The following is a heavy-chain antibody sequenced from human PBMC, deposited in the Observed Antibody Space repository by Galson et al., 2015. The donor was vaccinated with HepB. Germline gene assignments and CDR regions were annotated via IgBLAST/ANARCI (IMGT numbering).Heavy chain of an antibody. CDR3: ARDWYYDFWSGYYTNWFDP. Sequence: SVKVSCKASGYTFTGYYMHWVRQAPGQGLEWMGWINPNSGGTNYAQKFQGRVTMTRDTSISTAYMELSRLRSDDTAVYYCARDWYYDFWSGYYTNWFDPWGQGTLVTVSS. V-gene: IGHV1-2*02. D-gene: IGHD3-3*01. CDR1: GYTFTGYY. J-gene: IGHJ5*02. CDR2: INPNSGGT.